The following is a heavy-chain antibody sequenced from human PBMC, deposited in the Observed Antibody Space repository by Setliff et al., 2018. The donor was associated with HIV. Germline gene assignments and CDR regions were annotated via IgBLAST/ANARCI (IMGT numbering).Heavy chain of an antibody. CDR1: GGSFGDQF. CDR2: IYPSGRT. D-gene: IGHD3-10*01. J-gene: IGHJ4*02. CDR3: VREGAGSGSYYLDF. Sequence: SETLSLTCAVYGGSFGDQFWNWIRQSPGKGLEWIGYIYPSGRTYYNPSLKNRVTMSIDRSKKQFSLNLSSVTAADTALYFCVREGAGSGSYYLDFWGQGILVTVSS. V-gene: IGHV4-30-2*06.